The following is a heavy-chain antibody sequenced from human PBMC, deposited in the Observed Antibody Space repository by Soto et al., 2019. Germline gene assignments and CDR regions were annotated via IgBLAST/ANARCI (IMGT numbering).Heavy chain of an antibody. CDR2: ISGSGGST. V-gene: IGHV3-23*01. D-gene: IGHD6-19*01. CDR3: AKDSGSSGWLAGAFDM. CDR1: GFTFSSYA. Sequence: SLRLSCAASGFTFSSYAMSRARRAPGKGLEWVSVISGSGGSTYYADSVKGRFTISRDNSKNTLYVQMNGLRAEDTAVYYCAKDSGSSGWLAGAFDMWGQGTMVTVSS. J-gene: IGHJ3*02.